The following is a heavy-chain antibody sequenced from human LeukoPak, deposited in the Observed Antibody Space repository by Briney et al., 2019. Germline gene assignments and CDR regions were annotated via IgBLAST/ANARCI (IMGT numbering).Heavy chain of an antibody. CDR3: ARQGYCSSTSCYRIPEQIDY. CDR2: IYYSGST. V-gene: IGHV4-39*01. D-gene: IGHD2-2*02. Sequence: KPSETLSLTCTVSGGSISSSSYYWGWIRQPPGKGLEWIGSIYYSGSTYYNPSLKSRVTISVDTSKNQFSLKLSSVTAADTAVYYCARQGYCSSTSCYRIPEQIDYWSQGTLVTVSS. CDR1: GGSISSSSYY. J-gene: IGHJ4*02.